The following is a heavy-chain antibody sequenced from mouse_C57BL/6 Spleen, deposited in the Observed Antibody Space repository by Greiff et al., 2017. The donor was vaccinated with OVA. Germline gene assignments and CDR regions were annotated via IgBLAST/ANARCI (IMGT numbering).Heavy chain of an antibody. CDR2: IDPEDGVT. J-gene: IGHJ2*01. Sequence: EVQLQQSGAELVKPGASVKLSCTASGFTIKDYYMHWVKQRPEQGLEWIGWIDPEDGVTNYAPKFQGKATLTADTSYNTAYLPLTSLKSRDTAVYYCATIKIYDGYDGYWGQGTTLTVSS. CDR1: GFTIKDYY. D-gene: IGHD2-3*01. CDR3: ATIKIYDGYDGY. V-gene: IGHV14-2*01.